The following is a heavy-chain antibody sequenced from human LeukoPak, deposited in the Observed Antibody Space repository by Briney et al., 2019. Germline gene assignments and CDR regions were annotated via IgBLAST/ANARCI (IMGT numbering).Heavy chain of an antibody. D-gene: IGHD3-3*01. Sequence: QPGGSLRLSCAASGFTFSSYAMSWVRQAPGKGLEWVSAISGSGGSTYYADSVKGRFTISRDNSKNTLYLQMNSLRAEDTAVYYCAKDYDFWSGYGINWFDPWGQGTLVTVSS. CDR3: AKDYDFWSGYGINWFDP. CDR2: ISGSGGST. J-gene: IGHJ5*02. CDR1: GFTFSSYA. V-gene: IGHV3-23*01.